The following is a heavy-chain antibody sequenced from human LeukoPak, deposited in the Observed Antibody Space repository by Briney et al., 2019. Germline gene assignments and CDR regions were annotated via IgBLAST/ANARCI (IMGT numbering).Heavy chain of an antibody. J-gene: IGHJ4*02. V-gene: IGHV1-18*01. Sequence: ASVTVSCKASGYTFTSYGISWVRQAPGQGLEWMGWISAYNGNTNYAQKLQGRVTMTTDTSTSTAYMELRSLRSDDTAVYYCARAQGDTTVTTLGLFDYWGQGTLVTVSS. CDR3: ARAQGDTTVTTLGLFDY. D-gene: IGHD4-17*01. CDR2: ISAYNGNT. CDR1: GYTFTSYG.